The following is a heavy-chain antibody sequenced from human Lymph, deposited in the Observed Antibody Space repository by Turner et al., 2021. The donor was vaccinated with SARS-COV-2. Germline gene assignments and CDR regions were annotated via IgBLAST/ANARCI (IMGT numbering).Heavy chain of an antibody. Sequence: EVQLVESGGGLIQPGGSLRLSCSASGFTFSSNYMTWVRQAPGKGLEWVSLIYSGGSTYYADSVKGRFTISRDNSKNTLYLQMNSLRADDTAVYYCARVLPYGDYFDYWGQGTLVTVSS. V-gene: IGHV3-53*01. D-gene: IGHD4-17*01. CDR2: IYSGGST. CDR3: ARVLPYGDYFDY. J-gene: IGHJ4*02. CDR1: GFTFSSNY.